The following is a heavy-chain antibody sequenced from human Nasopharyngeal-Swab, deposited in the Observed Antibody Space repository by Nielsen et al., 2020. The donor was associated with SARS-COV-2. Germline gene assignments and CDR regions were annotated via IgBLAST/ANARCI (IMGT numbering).Heavy chain of an antibody. V-gene: IGHV5-51*01. J-gene: IGHJ5*02. CDR1: GSSFTSYW. CDR2: IYPGDSDT. D-gene: IGHD1-26*01. CDR3: ARRKWELLDGSPDWFDP. Sequence: GGSLRLSCKGSGSSFTSYWIGWVRQMPGKGLEWMGIIYPGDSDTRYSPSFQGQVTISADKSISTAYLQWSSLKASDTAMYYCARRKWELLDGSPDWFDPWGQGTLVTVSS.